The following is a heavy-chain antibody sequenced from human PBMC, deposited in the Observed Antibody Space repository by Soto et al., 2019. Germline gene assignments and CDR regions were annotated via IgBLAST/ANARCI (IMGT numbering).Heavy chain of an antibody. CDR1: GGSFSGYY. J-gene: IGHJ4*02. V-gene: IGHV4-34*01. CDR3: ERGRSEARRELDY. D-gene: IGHD6-6*01. Sequence: PSETLSLTCAVYGGSFSGYYWSWIRQPPGKGLEWIGEINHSGSTNYNPSLKSRVTISVDTSKNQFSLKLSSVTAADKAVYYCERGRSEARRELDYWGQGTLVTVSS. CDR2: INHSGST.